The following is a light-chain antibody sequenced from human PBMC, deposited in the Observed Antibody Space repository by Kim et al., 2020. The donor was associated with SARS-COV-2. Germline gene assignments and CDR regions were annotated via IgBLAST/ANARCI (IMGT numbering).Light chain of an antibody. V-gene: IGKV3-20*01. J-gene: IGKJ5*01. CDR3: QQYGSSPPGT. Sequence: GEKATLHGWARRSGSSSYLAWYQQQPGQTPRLLIYGASSRATGIPDRFSGSGSGTDFTLTISRREPEDFAVYYCQQYGSSPPGTFGQGIRLEI. CDR1: RSGSSSY. CDR2: GAS.